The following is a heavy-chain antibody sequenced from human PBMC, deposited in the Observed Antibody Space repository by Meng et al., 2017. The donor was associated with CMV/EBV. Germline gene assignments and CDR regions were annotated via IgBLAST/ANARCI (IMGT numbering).Heavy chain of an antibody. D-gene: IGHD1-26*01. J-gene: IGHJ4*02. V-gene: IGHV3-21*01. CDR2: ISSSSSYI. Sequence: GESLKISCAASGFTFSSYSMNWVRQAPGKGLEWVSSISSSSSYIYYADSVKGRFTMSRDNAKNSLYLQMNSLRAEDTAVYYCARAPPWDEFDYWGQGTLVTVSS. CDR1: GFTFSSYS. CDR3: ARAPPWDEFDY.